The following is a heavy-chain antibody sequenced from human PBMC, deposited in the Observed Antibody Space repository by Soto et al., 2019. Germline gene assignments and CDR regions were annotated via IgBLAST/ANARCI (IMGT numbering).Heavy chain of an antibody. CDR2: IYYSGST. J-gene: IGHJ6*02. Sequence: PSETLSLTCTVPGGSISGFYWSWIRQPPGKGLEWIGYIYYSGSTNYNPSLESRVTISVDTSKNQFSLKLTSLSAADTAVYFCARDRYGLDVWGQGTTVT. V-gene: IGHV4-59*12. CDR3: ARDRYGLDV. CDR1: GGSISGFY.